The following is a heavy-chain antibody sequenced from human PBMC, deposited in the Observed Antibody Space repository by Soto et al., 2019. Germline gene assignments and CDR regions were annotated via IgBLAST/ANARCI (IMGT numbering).Heavy chain of an antibody. V-gene: IGHV3-15*01. J-gene: IGHJ4*02. CDR1: GFTFSNAW. D-gene: IGHD2-15*01. CDR3: TTDPWTRLEEAATGGRVDY. CDR2: IKSKSDGGTT. Sequence: GGSLRLSCAASGFTFSNAWMNWVRQAPGKGLEWVGRIKSKSDGGTTDYAAPVKGRFTISRDDSKNTLDLQMNSLKTEDTAVYYCTTDPWTRLEEAATGGRVDYWGQGTLVTVSS.